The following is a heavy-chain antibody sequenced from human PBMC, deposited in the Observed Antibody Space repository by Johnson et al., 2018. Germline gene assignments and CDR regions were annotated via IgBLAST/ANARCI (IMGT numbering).Heavy chain of an antibody. CDR1: GFTFGRKS. D-gene: IGHD3-22*01. J-gene: IGHJ4*02. CDR2: ISSTGGTT. V-gene: IGHV3-48*02. CDR3: ARGLTLTSVVGFSFDY. Sequence: VQLVQSGEGFVQPGGSLRLSCEASGFTFGRKSVMWVRQAPGKRLEWISHISSTGGTTLYADSVKSRFTISRDNAKNSLYLQMKGLRDDDTAVYYCARGLTLTSVVGFSFDYWGQGTLVTVSS.